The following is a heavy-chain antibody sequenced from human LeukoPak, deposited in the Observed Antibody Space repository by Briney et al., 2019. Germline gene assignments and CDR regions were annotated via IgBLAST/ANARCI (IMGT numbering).Heavy chain of an antibody. V-gene: IGHV1-46*01. CDR3: ARDRGLESSAWMFDY. CDR2: INPSGGNT. J-gene: IGHJ4*02. Sequence: ASVKVSCKASGYTFTSYYMHWVRPAPGQGLEWMGIINPSGGNTTYAQKFQGRVTMTRDTSTSTVYMELSSLRSEDTAVYYCARDRGLESSAWMFDYWGQGTLVTVSS. D-gene: IGHD6-19*01. CDR1: GYTFTSYY.